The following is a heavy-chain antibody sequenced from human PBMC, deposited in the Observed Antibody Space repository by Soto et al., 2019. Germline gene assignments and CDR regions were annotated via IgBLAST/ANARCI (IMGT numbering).Heavy chain of an antibody. D-gene: IGHD6-19*01. CDR1: GYTFTSYG. V-gene: IGHV1-18*01. CDR2: ISAYNGNT. J-gene: IGHJ4*02. Sequence: ASVKVSCKASGYTFTSYGISWVRQAPGQGLEWKGWISAYNGNTNYAQKLQGRVTMTTDTSTSTAYMELRSLRSDDTAVYYCARDEVIAVAGTSPFGYWGQGTLVTVSS. CDR3: ARDEVIAVAGTSPFGY.